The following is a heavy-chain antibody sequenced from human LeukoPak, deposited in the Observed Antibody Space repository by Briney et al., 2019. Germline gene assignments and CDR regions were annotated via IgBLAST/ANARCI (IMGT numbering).Heavy chain of an antibody. CDR2: IYNCGST. Sequence: GGSLRLSCAASGFTVSGNYMNWVRQAPGKGLEWVSIIYNCGSTYYADSVKGRFTISRDNSKNTLYLQMNSLRAEDTAVYFCAKSGYSSGSIHFDYWGQGTLITVSS. J-gene: IGHJ4*02. CDR3: AKSGYSSGSIHFDY. V-gene: IGHV3-53*01. CDR1: GFTVSGNY. D-gene: IGHD6-19*01.